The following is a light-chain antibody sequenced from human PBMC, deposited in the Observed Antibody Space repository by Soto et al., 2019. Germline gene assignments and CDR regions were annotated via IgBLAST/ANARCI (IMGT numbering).Light chain of an antibody. Sequence: EIVLTQSPGTLSLSPGERATLSCRASQNVGSRYLAWYQQKPGQAPRLLIYGTSNRATGIPDRFSGSGSGTHFSLTISSLEPGDLAVYYCQQYGSSPRTFGQGTKVEIK. V-gene: IGKV3-20*01. J-gene: IGKJ1*01. CDR3: QQYGSSPRT. CDR1: QNVGSRY. CDR2: GTS.